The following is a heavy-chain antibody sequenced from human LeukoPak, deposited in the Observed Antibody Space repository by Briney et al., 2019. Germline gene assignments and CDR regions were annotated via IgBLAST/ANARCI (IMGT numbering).Heavy chain of an antibody. Sequence: SETLSLTCTVSGGSISSYYWSWIRQPPGKGLEWIGYIYYSGSTNYNPSLKSRVTISVDTSKNQFSLKLSSVTAADTAVYYCARAQRPYYYDSSGNDAFDIWGQGTMVTVSS. CDR3: ARAQRPYYYDSSGNDAFDI. CDR2: IYYSGST. CDR1: GGSISSYY. J-gene: IGHJ3*02. D-gene: IGHD3-22*01. V-gene: IGHV4-59*01.